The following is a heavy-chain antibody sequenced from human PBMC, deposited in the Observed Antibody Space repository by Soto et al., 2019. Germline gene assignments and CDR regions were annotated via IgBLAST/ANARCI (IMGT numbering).Heavy chain of an antibody. V-gene: IGHV3-33*01. CDR3: ARPGNSSSYDH. CDR1: GFTFSSYG. D-gene: IGHD6-13*01. Sequence: QVQLVESGGGVVQPGRSLRLSCAASGFTFSSYGMHWVRQAPGKGLEWVAVIWYDGSNKYYADSVKGRFTISRDNSKNTLYLQMNSLRAEDTAVYYCARPGNSSSYDHWGQGTLVTVSS. CDR2: IWYDGSNK. J-gene: IGHJ5*02.